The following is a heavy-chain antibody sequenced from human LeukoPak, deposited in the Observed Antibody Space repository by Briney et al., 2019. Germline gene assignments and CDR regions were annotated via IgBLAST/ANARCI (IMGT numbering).Heavy chain of an antibody. D-gene: IGHD3-3*01. CDR1: GYTFTGYY. V-gene: IGHV1-2*02. CDR2: INPNSGGT. Sequence: ASVKVSCKASGYTFTGYYMHWVRQAPGQGLEWMGWINPNSGGTNYAQKFQGRVTMTRGTSISTAYMELSRLRSDDTAVYYCARILYDFWSGFYYYFDYWGQGTLVTVSS. CDR3: ARILYDFWSGFYYYFDY. J-gene: IGHJ4*02.